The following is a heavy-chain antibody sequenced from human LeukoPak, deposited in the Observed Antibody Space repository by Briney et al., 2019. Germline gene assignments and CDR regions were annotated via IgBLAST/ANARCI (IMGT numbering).Heavy chain of an antibody. D-gene: IGHD6-19*01. Sequence: SETLSLTCTVSGGSISSGGYYWSWIRQHPGKGLEWIGYIYYSGSTYYNPPLKSRVTISVDTSKNQFSLKLSSVTAADTAVYYCARDYQASGWYYFDYWGQGTLVTVSS. V-gene: IGHV4-31*03. CDR3: ARDYQASGWYYFDY. CDR1: GGSISSGGYY. J-gene: IGHJ4*02. CDR2: IYYSGST.